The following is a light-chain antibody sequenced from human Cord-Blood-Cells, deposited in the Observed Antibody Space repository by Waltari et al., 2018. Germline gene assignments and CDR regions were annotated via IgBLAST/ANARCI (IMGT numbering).Light chain of an antibody. V-gene: IGKV1-5*03. CDR2: KAS. CDR3: QQYNSYSG. J-gene: IGKJ4*01. CDR1: QSISSW. Sequence: DIQMTQSPSTLSASVGDIVTITCRASQSISSWLAWYQQKPGKAPKLLIYKASSLESGVPSRFSGSGSGTEFTLTISSLQPDDFATYYCQQYNSYSGFGGGTKVEIK.